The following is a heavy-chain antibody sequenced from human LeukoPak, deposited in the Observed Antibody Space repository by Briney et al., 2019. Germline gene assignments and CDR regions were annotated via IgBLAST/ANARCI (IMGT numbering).Heavy chain of an antibody. V-gene: IGHV4-59*01. J-gene: IGHJ4*02. Sequence: SETLSLTCTVSGGSISSYYWSWIRQPPGKGLEWIGYIYYSGSTNYNPSLKSRVTISVDTSKNQFSLKLSSVTAADTAVYCCARGRDGYNYWGQGTLVTVSS. CDR1: GGSISSYY. CDR2: IYYSGST. D-gene: IGHD5-24*01. CDR3: ARGRDGYNY.